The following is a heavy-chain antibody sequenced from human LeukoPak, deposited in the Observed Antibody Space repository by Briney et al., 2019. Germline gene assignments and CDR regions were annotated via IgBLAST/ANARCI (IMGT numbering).Heavy chain of an antibody. CDR2: IYHSGST. V-gene: IGHV4-38-2*02. CDR1: GYSISSGYY. J-gene: IGHJ6*03. CDR3: ARDLDHSSSWYGWVGSGYYYYYYMDV. D-gene: IGHD6-13*01. Sequence: KSSETLSLTCTVSGYSISSGYYWGWIRQPPGKGLEWIGSIYHSGSTYYNPSLKSRVTISVDTSRNQFSLQLNSVTPEDTAVYYCARDLDHSSSWYGWVGSGYYYYYYMDVWGKGTTVTVSS.